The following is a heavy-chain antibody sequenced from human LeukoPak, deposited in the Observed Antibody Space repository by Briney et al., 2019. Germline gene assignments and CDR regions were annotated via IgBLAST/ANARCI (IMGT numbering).Heavy chain of an antibody. Sequence: GESLKISCKGSGYSFTSYWIGWVRQMPGKGLELMGSIYPRSFDTRYRPCFQGQVTISAYKTISTAYLQWSSLKASDTAMYYCARHLFGSSWPKEIDYWGQGTLVTVSS. CDR3: ARHLFGSSWPKEIDY. J-gene: IGHJ4*02. V-gene: IGHV5-51*01. D-gene: IGHD6-13*01. CDR2: IYPRSFDT. CDR1: GYSFTSYW.